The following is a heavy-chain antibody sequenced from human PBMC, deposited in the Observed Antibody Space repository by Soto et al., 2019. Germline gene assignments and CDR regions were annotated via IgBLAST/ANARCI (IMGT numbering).Heavy chain of an antibody. CDR3: TRDKRYCSSTSCYRNYYYYGMDV. CDR1: GFTFGDYA. V-gene: IGHV3-49*03. J-gene: IGHJ6*02. CDR2: IRSKAYGGTT. Sequence: PVGSLRLSCTASGFTFGDYAMSWFRQAPGKGLEWVGFIRSKAYGGTTEYAASVKGRFTISRDDSKSIAYLQMNSLKTEDTAVYYCTRDKRYCSSTSCYRNYYYYGMDVWGQGTTVTVSS. D-gene: IGHD2-2*02.